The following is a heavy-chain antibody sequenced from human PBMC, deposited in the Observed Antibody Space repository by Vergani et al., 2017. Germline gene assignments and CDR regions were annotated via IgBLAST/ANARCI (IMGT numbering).Heavy chain of an antibody. CDR2: ISSSGSP. V-gene: IGHV4-34*01. CDR1: GGSFSGYY. Sequence: QVQLQQWGAGLLKPSETLSLTCAVYGGSFSGYYWRWIRQPPGKGLEWIGSISSSGSPYYNPTLKSRLAFSVDTSKNLFSLRLKSVTATDTGMYYCARPVGPSAIADGYHVWGQGTMVTVS. J-gene: IGHJ3*01. D-gene: IGHD3-10*01. CDR3: ARPVGPSAIADGYHV.